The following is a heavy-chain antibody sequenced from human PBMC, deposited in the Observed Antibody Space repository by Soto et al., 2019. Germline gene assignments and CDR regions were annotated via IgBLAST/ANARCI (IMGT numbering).Heavy chain of an antibody. Sequence: QVQLVESGGGVVQPGRSLRLSCAASGFTFSSYAMHWVRQAPGKGLEWVAVISYDGSNKYYADSVKGRFTISRDNSKNTLYLQMNSLRAEDTAVYYCARDAYHGLRYFDWTHLYWFDPWGQGTLVTVSS. J-gene: IGHJ5*02. CDR2: ISYDGSNK. V-gene: IGHV3-30-3*01. CDR3: ARDAYHGLRYFDWTHLYWFDP. CDR1: GFTFSSYA. D-gene: IGHD3-9*01.